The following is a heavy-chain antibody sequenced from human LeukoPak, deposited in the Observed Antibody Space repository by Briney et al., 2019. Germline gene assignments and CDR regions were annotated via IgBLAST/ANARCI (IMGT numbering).Heavy chain of an antibody. Sequence: GGSLRLSCAASGFTFSSYSMNWVRQAPGKGLEWVSYITSSSSSIYYADSMKGRFTISRDNAKNSLYLQMNSLRAEDTAVYYCAREGYSSAWTFFDYWGQGTLVTVSS. CDR1: GFTFSSYS. CDR2: ITSSSSSI. CDR3: AREGYSSAWTFFDY. V-gene: IGHV3-48*04. J-gene: IGHJ4*02. D-gene: IGHD6-19*01.